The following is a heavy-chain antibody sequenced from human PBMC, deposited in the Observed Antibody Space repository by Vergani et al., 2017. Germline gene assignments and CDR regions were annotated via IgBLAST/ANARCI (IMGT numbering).Heavy chain of an antibody. CDR2: IYYSGST. J-gene: IGHJ4*02. V-gene: IGHV4-61*10. CDR3: ARVPAASRVTYYFDY. Sequence: QVQLQESGPGLVKPSETLSLTCTVSGGSVSSDSYYWSWIRQPAGKGLEWIGYIYYSGSTNYNPSLKSRVTISVDTSKNQFSLKLSSVTAADTAVYYCARVPAASRVTYYFDYWGQGTLVTVSS. CDR1: GGSVSSDSYY. D-gene: IGHD6-13*01.